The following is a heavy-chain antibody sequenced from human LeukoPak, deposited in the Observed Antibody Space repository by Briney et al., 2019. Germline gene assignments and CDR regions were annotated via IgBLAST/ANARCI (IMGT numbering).Heavy chain of an antibody. Sequence: GGSLRLSCAASGFTFSSYWMYWVRQAPGKGLVWVSRVNSDESSISYADSVKGRFTISRDNAKNTLYLQMNSLRAEDTAVYYCTRGTATGDDHWGQGTLVTVSS. CDR1: GFTFSSYW. D-gene: IGHD7-27*01. CDR3: TRGTATGDDH. J-gene: IGHJ4*02. CDR2: VNSDESSI. V-gene: IGHV3-74*01.